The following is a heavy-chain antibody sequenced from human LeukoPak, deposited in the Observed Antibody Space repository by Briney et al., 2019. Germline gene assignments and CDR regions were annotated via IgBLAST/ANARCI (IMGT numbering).Heavy chain of an antibody. CDR2: IGSDNTTI. D-gene: IGHD6-19*01. J-gene: IGHJ4*02. V-gene: IGHV3-48*01. Sequence: GGSLRLSCAASGFTFRRYTLNWVRQAPGKGLEWISYIGSDNTTIDYADSVKGRFTISRDNSKNTLYLQMNSLRAEDTAVYYCAKDLGSGWYRGGYFDYWGQGTLVTVSS. CDR1: GFTFRRYT. CDR3: AKDLGSGWYRGGYFDY.